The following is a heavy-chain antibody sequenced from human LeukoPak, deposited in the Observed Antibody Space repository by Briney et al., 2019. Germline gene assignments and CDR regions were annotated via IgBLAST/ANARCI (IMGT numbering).Heavy chain of an antibody. CDR1: GGTFSSYA. Sequence: SVKVSCKASGGTFSSYAISWVRQAPGQGLEWMGGIIPIFGTANYAQKFQGRVTITEDEYTSTAYMELSSLRSEDTAVYYCARDGVTGTRLSTGDVWGKGTTVTVSS. CDR3: ARDGVTGTRLSTGDV. V-gene: IGHV1-69*13. D-gene: IGHD1-7*01. CDR2: IIPIFGTA. J-gene: IGHJ6*04.